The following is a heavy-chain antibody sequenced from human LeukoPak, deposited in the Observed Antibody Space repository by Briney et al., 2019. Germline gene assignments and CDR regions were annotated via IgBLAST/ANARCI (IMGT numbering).Heavy chain of an antibody. J-gene: IGHJ6*02. CDR3: ARAPMGVNGGYGMDV. D-gene: IGHD3-16*01. V-gene: IGHV3-48*02. CDR1: GFTFSSYS. Sequence: PGGSLRLSCAASGFTFSSYSMNWVRQAPGKGLEWVSYISSSSSAIYYADSVKGRFTISRDNAKNSLYLQMNSLRDEDTAVYYCARAPMGVNGGYGMDVWGQGTTVTVSS. CDR2: ISSSSSAI.